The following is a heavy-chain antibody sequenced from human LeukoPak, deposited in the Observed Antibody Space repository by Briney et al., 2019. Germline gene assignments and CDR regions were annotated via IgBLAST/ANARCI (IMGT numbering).Heavy chain of an antibody. J-gene: IGHJ5*02. CDR2: IKQDGSEK. CDR1: GFTFSTYW. Sequence: SGGSLRLSCAASGFTFSTYWMSWVRQAPGKGLEWVVNIKQDGSEKYYVDSVKGRFTISRDNAKNSLYLQMNSLRVEDTAVYYCARESHYPDKKYDAWGQGTLVTVSS. CDR3: ARESHYPDKKYDA. V-gene: IGHV3-7*03. D-gene: IGHD3-16*01.